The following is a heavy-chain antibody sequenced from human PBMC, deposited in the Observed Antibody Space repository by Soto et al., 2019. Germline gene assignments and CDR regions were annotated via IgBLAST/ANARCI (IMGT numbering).Heavy chain of an antibody. CDR1: GYTFTSYD. D-gene: IGHD5-18*01. J-gene: IGHJ3*02. V-gene: IGHV1-8*01. Sequence: ASVKVSCKASGYTFTSYDINWVRQATGQGLEWMGWMNPNSGNTGYAQKFQGRVTMTRNTSISTAYMELCSLRSDDTAVYYCASGYSYGFSAFDIWGQGTMVTVSS. CDR2: MNPNSGNT. CDR3: ASGYSYGFSAFDI.